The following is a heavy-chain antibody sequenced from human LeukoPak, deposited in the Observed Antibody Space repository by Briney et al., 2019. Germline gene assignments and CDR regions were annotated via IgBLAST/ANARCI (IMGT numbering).Heavy chain of an antibody. J-gene: IGHJ4*02. CDR3: VQGGHFDF. Sequence: GGSLRLSCAASGFSFSRFEMTWGRQAPGKGPEWVANINEDGREKHYVDSVTGRFTISRDNGKNSLYLEMNSLRADDTAVYFCVQGGHFDFWGQGAPVTVSS. D-gene: IGHD3-16*01. V-gene: IGHV3-7*01. CDR2: INEDGREK. CDR1: GFSFSRFE.